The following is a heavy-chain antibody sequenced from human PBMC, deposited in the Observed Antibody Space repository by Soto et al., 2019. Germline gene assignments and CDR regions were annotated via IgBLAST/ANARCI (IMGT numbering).Heavy chain of an antibody. CDR2: LSDSGGST. V-gene: IGHV3-23*01. CDR1: GFTFSSHA. Sequence: EVQLLESGGGLVQPGGSLRLSCTASGFTFSSHAMTWVRQAPGKGLEWVSGLSDSGGSTYYADSVKGRFTISRDNSMITLYLQINTLRADDTAVYYCAKVSSSWYSGFFDLWGQGTLVTVSP. D-gene: IGHD6-13*01. J-gene: IGHJ4*02. CDR3: AKVSSSWYSGFFDL.